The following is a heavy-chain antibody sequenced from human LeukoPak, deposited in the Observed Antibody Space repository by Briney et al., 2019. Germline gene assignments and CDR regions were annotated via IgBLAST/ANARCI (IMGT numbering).Heavy chain of an antibody. CDR3: ASSSVRGVILIDY. V-gene: IGHV1-69*01. Sequence: WASVKVSCKTSGGTFSSYTISWVRQAPGQGLEWMGGIIPIFGTANYAQKFQGRVTITADESTSTVYMELSSLRSEDTAVYYCASSSVRGVILIDYWGQGTLVTVSS. CDR1: GGTFSSYT. D-gene: IGHD3-10*01. CDR2: IIPIFGTA. J-gene: IGHJ4*02.